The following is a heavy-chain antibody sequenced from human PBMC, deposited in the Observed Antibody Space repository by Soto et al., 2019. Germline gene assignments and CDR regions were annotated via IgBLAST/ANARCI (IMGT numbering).Heavy chain of an antibody. CDR3: ARTYYYDSSGYVLDY. CDR2: IYYSGST. CDR1: GGSISSGDYY. Sequence: KASETLSLTCTVSGGSISSGDYYWSWIRQPPGKGLEWIGYIYYSGSTYYNPSLKSRVTISVDTSKNQFSLKLSSVTAADTAVYYCARTYYYDSSGYVLDYWGQGTLVTVSS. D-gene: IGHD3-22*01. J-gene: IGHJ4*02. V-gene: IGHV4-30-4*01.